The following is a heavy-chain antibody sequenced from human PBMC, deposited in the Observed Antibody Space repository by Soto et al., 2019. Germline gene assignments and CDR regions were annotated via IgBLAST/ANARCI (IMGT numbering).Heavy chain of an antibody. J-gene: IGHJ5*02. D-gene: IGHD3-22*01. CDR2: INAGNGNT. CDR3: ARSNQEGYYDSSGYPDWFDP. Sequence: ASVKVSCKASGYTFTSYGISWVRQAPGQRLEWMGWINAGNGNTKYSQKFQGRVTITRDTSASTAYMELSSLRSEDTAVYYCARSNQEGYYDSSGYPDWFDPWGQGTLVTVSS. V-gene: IGHV1-3*01. CDR1: GYTFTSYG.